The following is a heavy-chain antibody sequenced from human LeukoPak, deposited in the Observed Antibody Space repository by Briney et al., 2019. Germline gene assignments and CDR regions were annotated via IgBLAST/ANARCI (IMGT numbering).Heavy chain of an antibody. CDR2: VYYSGTI. V-gene: IGHV4-39*07. CDR1: GASITSGAYY. Sequence: SETLSLTCSVSGASITSGAYYWAWLRQPPGKGLEWIGSVYYSGTINYNPSLKGRVSISRDMSKNQFSLNQNSVNATDTAVYYCARRDYAAWFDPWGQGTLVTVSS. D-gene: IGHD4/OR15-4a*01. J-gene: IGHJ5*02. CDR3: ARRDYAAWFDP.